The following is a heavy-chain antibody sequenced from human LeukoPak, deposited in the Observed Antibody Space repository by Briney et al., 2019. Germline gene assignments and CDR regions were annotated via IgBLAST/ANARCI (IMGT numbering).Heavy chain of an antibody. V-gene: IGHV4-59*01. CDR2: IYYSGGT. J-gene: IGHJ4*02. CDR3: ARDRGYSYDLDY. D-gene: IGHD5-18*01. Sequence: PSETLSLTCTVSGGSISTYYWTWIRQPPGKGLEWIGYIYYSGGTNYNPSLKSRVTISINTSKNQFSLKSSSVTAADTAVYYCARDRGYSYDLDYWGQGTLVTVSS. CDR1: GGSISTYY.